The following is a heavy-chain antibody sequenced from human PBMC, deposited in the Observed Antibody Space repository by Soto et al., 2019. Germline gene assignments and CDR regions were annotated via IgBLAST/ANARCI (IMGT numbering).Heavy chain of an antibody. V-gene: IGHV6-1*01. Sequence: SQTLSLTCAISGDSVSSNSAAWNWIRQSPSRGLEWLGRTYYRSKWYNDYAVSVKSRVTINPDTTKNQFSLQLNSVTPEDTAVYYCAREAQNYDFWSGVNYGMDVWGQGTTVTVSS. CDR3: AREAQNYDFWSGVNYGMDV. CDR2: TYYRSKWYN. J-gene: IGHJ6*02. D-gene: IGHD3-3*01. CDR1: GDSVSSNSAA.